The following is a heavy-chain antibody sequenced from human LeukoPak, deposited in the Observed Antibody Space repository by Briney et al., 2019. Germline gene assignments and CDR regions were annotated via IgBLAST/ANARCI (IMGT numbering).Heavy chain of an antibody. CDR1: GFTFSSYG. V-gene: IGHV3-30*02. Sequence: PGGSLRLSCAASGFTFSSYGMPWVRQAPGKGLEWVAVIWYDGSNKYYADSVKGRFTISRDNSKNTLYLQMNSLRAEDTALYYCAKGYYDSSGYVDYWGQGTLVTVSS. CDR3: AKGYYDSSGYVDY. CDR2: IWYDGSNK. J-gene: IGHJ4*02. D-gene: IGHD3-22*01.